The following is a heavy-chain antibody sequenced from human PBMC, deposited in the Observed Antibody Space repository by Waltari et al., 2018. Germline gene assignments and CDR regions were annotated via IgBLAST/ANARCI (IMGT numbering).Heavy chain of an antibody. J-gene: IGHJ6*02. CDR3: ARLGVGATTTYYYGMDV. CDR2: SYPGDSDT. CDR1: GYSFTSYW. Sequence: EVQLVQSGAEVKKPGESLKISCKGSGYSFTSYWIGWVRQMPGKGLEWMGISYPGDSDTRYSPSFQGQVTSSADKSISTAYLQWSSLKASDTAMYYCARLGVGATTTYYYGMDVWGQGTTVTVSS. V-gene: IGHV5-51*03. D-gene: IGHD1-26*01.